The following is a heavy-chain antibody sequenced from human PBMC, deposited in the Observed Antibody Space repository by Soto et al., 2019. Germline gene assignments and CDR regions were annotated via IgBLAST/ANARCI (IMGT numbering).Heavy chain of an antibody. Sequence: SETLCLTCTVSGGSISSGGYSWSWIRQPPGKGLEWIGYIYHSGSTYYNPSLKSRVTISVDRSKNQFSLKLSSVTAADTAVYYCARGPPFHWGQGTLVTVSS. CDR3: ARGPPFH. CDR2: IYHSGST. V-gene: IGHV4-30-2*01. J-gene: IGHJ4*02. D-gene: IGHD3-16*01. CDR1: GGSISSGGYS.